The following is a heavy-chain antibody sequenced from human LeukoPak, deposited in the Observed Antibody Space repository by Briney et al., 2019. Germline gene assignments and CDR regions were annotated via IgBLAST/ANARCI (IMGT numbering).Heavy chain of an antibody. J-gene: IGHJ4*02. Sequence: KASETLSLTCAVYGGSFSGYYWSWIRQPPGKGLEWIGEINHSGSTNYNPSLKSRVTISVDTSKNQFSLKLSSVTAEDTAVYYCARDGVNYYDSSGYYYPAFDYWGQGTLVTVSS. D-gene: IGHD3-22*01. V-gene: IGHV4-34*01. CDR3: ARDGVNYYDSSGYYYPAFDY. CDR2: INHSGST. CDR1: GGSFSGYY.